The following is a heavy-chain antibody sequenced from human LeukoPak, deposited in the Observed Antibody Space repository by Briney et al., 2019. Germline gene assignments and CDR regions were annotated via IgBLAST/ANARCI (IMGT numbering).Heavy chain of an antibody. CDR2: ISSSGSTI. D-gene: IGHD3-22*01. CDR3: ARDRTYYYDSSGYYTPGY. V-gene: IGHV3-11*01. J-gene: IGHJ4*02. Sequence: GGSLRLSCAASGFTFSTYAMSWVRQAPGKGLEWVSYISSSGSTIYYADSVKGRFTISRDNAKNSLYLQMNSLRAEDTAVYYCARDRTYYYDSSGYYTPGYWGQGTLVTVSS. CDR1: GFTFSTYA.